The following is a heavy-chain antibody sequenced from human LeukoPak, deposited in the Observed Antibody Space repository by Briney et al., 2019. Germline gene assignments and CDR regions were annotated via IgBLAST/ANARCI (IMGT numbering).Heavy chain of an antibody. CDR3: ARGGTAMAKIFDY. CDR1: GFTFSSYS. CDR2: ISSRSSYI. V-gene: IGHV3-21*01. Sequence: GGSLRLSCAASGFTFSSYSMNWVRQAPGKGLEWVSSISSRSSYIYYADSVKGRFTISRDNAKNSLYLQMNSLRAEDTAVYYCARGGTAMAKIFDYWGQGTLVTVSS. D-gene: IGHD5-18*01. J-gene: IGHJ4*02.